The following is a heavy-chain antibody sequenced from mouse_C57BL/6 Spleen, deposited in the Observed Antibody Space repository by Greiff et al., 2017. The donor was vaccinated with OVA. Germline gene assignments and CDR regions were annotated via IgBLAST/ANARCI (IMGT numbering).Heavy chain of an antibody. D-gene: IGHD1-1*01. CDR1: GYAFSSSW. CDR3: VSYYGSYWYFDV. Sequence: QVQLQQSGPELVKPGASVKISCKASGYAFSSSWMNWVKQRPGKGLEWIGRIYPGDGDTNYNGKFKGKATLTADKSSSTAYMQLSSLTSEDSAVYFCVSYYGSYWYFDVWGTGTTVTVSS. V-gene: IGHV1-82*01. CDR2: IYPGDGDT. J-gene: IGHJ1*03.